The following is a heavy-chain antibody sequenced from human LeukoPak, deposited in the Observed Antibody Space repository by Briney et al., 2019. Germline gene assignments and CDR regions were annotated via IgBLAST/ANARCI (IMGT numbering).Heavy chain of an antibody. CDR1: GGSISSYY. J-gene: IGHJ6*03. CDR2: IYTSGST. V-gene: IGHV4-4*07. D-gene: IGHD2-2*02. Sequence: SETLSLTCTVSGGSISSYYWGWIRQPAGKGLEWIGRIYTSGSTNYNPSLKSRVTMSVDTSKNQFSLKLSSVTAADTAVYYCARDRPLYCSSTSCYKEDYYYYYMDVWGKGTTVTVSS. CDR3: ARDRPLYCSSTSCYKEDYYYYYMDV.